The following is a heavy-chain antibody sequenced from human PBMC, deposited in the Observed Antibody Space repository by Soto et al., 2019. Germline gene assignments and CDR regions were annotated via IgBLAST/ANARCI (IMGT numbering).Heavy chain of an antibody. D-gene: IGHD2-15*01. Sequence: EVQLLESGGGLVQPGGSLRLSCAASGFTFSSYAMSWVRQAPGKGLEWVSAISGSGGSTYYADSVKGRFTISRDNSKNTLYLQMNSLRAEDTAVYYGAKDGGYCSGGSCYPADAFDIWGQGTMVTVSS. CDR1: GFTFSSYA. V-gene: IGHV3-23*01. CDR3: AKDGGYCSGGSCYPADAFDI. J-gene: IGHJ3*02. CDR2: ISGSGGST.